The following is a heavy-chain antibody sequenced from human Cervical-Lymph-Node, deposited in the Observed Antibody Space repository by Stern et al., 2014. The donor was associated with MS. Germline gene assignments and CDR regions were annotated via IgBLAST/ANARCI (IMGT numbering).Heavy chain of an antibody. V-gene: IGHV1-69*01. CDR1: GGTFSKFP. CDR2: IFPVFGTP. D-gene: IGHD6-13*01. J-gene: IGHJ5*02. Sequence: QVLLVESGAEVTKPGSSVKASCKASGGTFSKFPSSWVRQAPGQGLEWMGGIFPVFGTPTYAQEFRGRVTITADVATSTVYMELSSLRSDDTAVYYCALSSETSDRWYSLGYDLGGQGTLVTVSS. CDR3: ALSSETSDRWYSLGYDL.